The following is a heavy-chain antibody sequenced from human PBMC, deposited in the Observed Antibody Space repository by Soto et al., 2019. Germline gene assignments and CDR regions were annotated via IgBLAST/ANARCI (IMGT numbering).Heavy chain of an antibody. Sequence: QVQLVQSGAEVKKPGASVKVSCKASGYTFTSYDINWVRQATGQWLEWMGWMNPNSGSTGYAEKFQGRVTMTTNTSTSTAYMELSSLRSEDPAVYYCARTLYGDNVDYWGHGTLVTVSS. D-gene: IGHD4-17*01. CDR1: GYTFTSYD. J-gene: IGHJ4*01. CDR3: ARTLYGDNVDY. CDR2: MNPNSGST. V-gene: IGHV1-8*01.